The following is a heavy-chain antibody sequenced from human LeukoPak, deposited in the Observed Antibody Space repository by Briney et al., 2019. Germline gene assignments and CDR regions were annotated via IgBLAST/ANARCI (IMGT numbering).Heavy chain of an antibody. J-gene: IGHJ4*02. CDR2: IYYSGST. V-gene: IGHV4-31*03. Sequence: PSETLSLTCTVSGGSISSGGYYWSWIRQHPGKGLEWIGYIYYSGSTYYNPSLKSRVTISVDTSKNQFSLKLSSVAAADTAVYYCASFSSSNKLGFDYWGQGTLVTVSS. CDR3: ASFSSSNKLGFDY. CDR1: GGSISSGGYY. D-gene: IGHD6-6*01.